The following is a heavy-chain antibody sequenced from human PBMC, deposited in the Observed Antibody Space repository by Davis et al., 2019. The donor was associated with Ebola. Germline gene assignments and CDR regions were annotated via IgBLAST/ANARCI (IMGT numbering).Heavy chain of an antibody. Sequence: ASVKVSCKASGYTFSGYYMHWVRQAPGQGLEWMGIINPSGGSTSYAQKFQGRVTFTRDTSASTVYIELTSLTSEDTAVYYCARASLWFGELSPRYFEYWGQGTLVTVSS. CDR2: INPSGGST. CDR3: ARASLWFGELSPRYFEY. CDR1: GYTFSGYY. D-gene: IGHD3-10*01. V-gene: IGHV1-46*01. J-gene: IGHJ4*02.